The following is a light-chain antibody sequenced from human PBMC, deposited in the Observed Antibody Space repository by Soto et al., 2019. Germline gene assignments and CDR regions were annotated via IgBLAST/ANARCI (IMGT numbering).Light chain of an antibody. J-gene: IGKJ2*01. CDR3: QQYWPFPFT. V-gene: IGKV4-1*01. CDR1: QSALYSSNNKNY. CDR2: WAS. Sequence: DIVMTQSPDSLAVSLGERATINCKSSQSALYSSNNKNYLAWYQQKPGQPPKLLIYWASTRESGVPDRFSGSGSGTDFSLTISSLQAEDVAIYYCQQYWPFPFTFGQGTKLEI.